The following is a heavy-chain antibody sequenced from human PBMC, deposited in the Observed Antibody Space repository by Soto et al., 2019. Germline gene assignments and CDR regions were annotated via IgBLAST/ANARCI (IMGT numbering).Heavy chain of an antibody. Sequence: GGSLRLSCAASGFTFSSYAMSWVRQAPGKGLEWVSAISGSGGSTYYADSVKGRFTISRDNSKNTLYLQMNSLRAEDTAVYYCAKDPHSGSYPAYFDYWDQGTLVTVSS. CDR3: AKDPHSGSYPAYFDY. V-gene: IGHV3-23*01. CDR2: ISGSGGST. J-gene: IGHJ4*02. D-gene: IGHD1-26*01. CDR1: GFTFSSYA.